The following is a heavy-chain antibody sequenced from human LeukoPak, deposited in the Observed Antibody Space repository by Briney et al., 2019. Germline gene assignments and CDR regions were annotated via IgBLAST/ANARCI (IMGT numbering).Heavy chain of an antibody. CDR1: GFTFSSYA. CDR3: AKACGDYVGYYYGMDV. J-gene: IGHJ6*02. CDR2: ISGSGGST. Sequence: GGSLRLSCAASGFTFSSYAISWVCQAPREGLEWVSAISGSGGSTDYADSVKGRFTISRDNSKNTLYLQMNSLRAEDTAVHYCAKACGDYVGYYYGMDVWGQGTTVTVSS. V-gene: IGHV3-23*01. D-gene: IGHD4-17*01.